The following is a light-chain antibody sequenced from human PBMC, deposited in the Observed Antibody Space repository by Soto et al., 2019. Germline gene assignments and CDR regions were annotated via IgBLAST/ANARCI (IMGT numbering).Light chain of an antibody. J-gene: IGKJ3*01. Sequence: DIQMTQCPSTLSASVGDRVTITCRASQSISSWLAWYQQKPGKAPKLLIYDASSLESGVPSRFSGSGSGTEFTLTISSLQPDDFATYYCQQYNSYPVFGPGTKVDIK. V-gene: IGKV1-5*01. CDR3: QQYNSYPV. CDR2: DAS. CDR1: QSISSW.